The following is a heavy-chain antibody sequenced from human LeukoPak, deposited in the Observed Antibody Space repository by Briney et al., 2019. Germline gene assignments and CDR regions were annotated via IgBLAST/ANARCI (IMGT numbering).Heavy chain of an antibody. CDR2: IYHSGST. D-gene: IGHD6-19*01. Sequence: SENLSLTCAVSVYSISSGYYWGWIRQPPGKGLEWIGNIYHSGSTYYNPSLKSRVTISLDTSKNQFSLKVSSVNAADTDVYYCARWIEVAGPTDYWGPGTLVTVSS. J-gene: IGHJ4*02. CDR1: VYSISSGYY. V-gene: IGHV4-38-2*01. CDR3: ARWIEVAGPTDY.